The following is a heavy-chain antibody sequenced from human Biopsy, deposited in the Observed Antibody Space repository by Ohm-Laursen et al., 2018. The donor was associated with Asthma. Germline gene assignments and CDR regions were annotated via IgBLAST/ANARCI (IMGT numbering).Heavy chain of an antibody. J-gene: IGHJ4*02. V-gene: IGHV1-69*13. CDR1: GGTFNTYV. CDR2: INSVFGTT. Sequence: GASVKVSCKSLGGTFNTYVIGWVRQAPGQGLEWMGGINSVFGTTTYPQKFQDRVTITADDSTSTVYMELSSLRSEDTAVYYCARKAGPCISMTCYSLDFWGQGTLVTVSS. CDR3: ARKAGPCISMTCYSLDF. D-gene: IGHD2-2*01.